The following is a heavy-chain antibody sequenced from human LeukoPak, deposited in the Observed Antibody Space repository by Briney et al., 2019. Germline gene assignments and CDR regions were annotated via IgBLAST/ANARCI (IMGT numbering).Heavy chain of an antibody. CDR3: ASSPSREYGAEFDY. CDR2: INSDGSST. J-gene: IGHJ4*02. V-gene: IGHV3-74*01. D-gene: IGHD2/OR15-2a*01. Sequence: GGSLRLSCAASGFTFSSYWMHWVRQAPGKGLVWVSRINSDGSSTCYADSVKGRFTISRDNAKNTLYLQMNSLRAEDTAVYYCASSPSREYGAEFDYWGQGTLVTVSS. CDR1: GFTFSSYW.